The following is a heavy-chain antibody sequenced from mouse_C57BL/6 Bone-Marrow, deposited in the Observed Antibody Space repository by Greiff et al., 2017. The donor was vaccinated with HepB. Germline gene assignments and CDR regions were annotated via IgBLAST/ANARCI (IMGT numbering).Heavy chain of an antibody. D-gene: IGHD2-3*01. CDR2: IYPGSGST. CDR3: ARDGYYVEYAMDY. J-gene: IGHJ4*01. V-gene: IGHV1-55*01. CDR1: GYTFTSYW. Sequence: VQLQQPGAELVKPGASVKMSCKASGYTFTSYWITWVKQRPGQGLEWIGDIYPGSGSTNYNEKFKSKATLTVDTSSSTAYMQLSSLTSEDSAVYYCARDGYYVEYAMDYWGQGTSVTVSS.